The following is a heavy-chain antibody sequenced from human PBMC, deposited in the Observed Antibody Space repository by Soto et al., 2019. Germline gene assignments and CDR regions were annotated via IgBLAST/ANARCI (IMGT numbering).Heavy chain of an antibody. V-gene: IGHV4-39*01. Sequence: QLQLQESGPGLVKPSETLSLTCTVSGGSISSSSYYWGWIRQPPGKGLEWIGSIYYSGSTYYNPSLKSRVTISVDTSKNQFSLKLSSVTAADTAVYYCARPVPATAIDNWFDPWGQGTLVTVSS. CDR1: GGSISSSSYY. CDR3: ARPVPATAIDNWFDP. J-gene: IGHJ5*02. D-gene: IGHD2-2*01. CDR2: IYYSGST.